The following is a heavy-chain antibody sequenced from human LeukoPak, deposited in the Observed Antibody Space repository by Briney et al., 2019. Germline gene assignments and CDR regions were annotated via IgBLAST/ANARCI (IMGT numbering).Heavy chain of an antibody. CDR2: ISWDGGST. V-gene: IGHV3-43*01. Sequence: GGSLRLSCAASGFTFDDYTMHWVRQAPGKGLEWVSLISWDGGSTYYADSVKGRFTISRDNSKNSLYLQMSSLRTEDTALYYXXKEVLGSLGYWGQGTLVTVSS. CDR1: GFTFDDYT. CDR3: XKEVLGSLGY. D-gene: IGHD3-10*01. J-gene: IGHJ4*02.